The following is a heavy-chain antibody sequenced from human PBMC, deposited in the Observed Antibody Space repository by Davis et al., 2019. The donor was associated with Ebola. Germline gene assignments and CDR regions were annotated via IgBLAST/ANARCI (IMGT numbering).Heavy chain of an antibody. Sequence: ASVKVSCKASGYTFTSSDINWVRQATGQGLEWMGWMNPNSGNTGYAQKFQGRVTMTRNTSISTAYMELSSLRSEDTAVYYCARPDLYSSSSDYYYYYGMDVWGQGTTVTVSS. CDR1: GYTFTSSD. CDR2: MNPNSGNT. J-gene: IGHJ6*02. V-gene: IGHV1-8*01. CDR3: ARPDLYSSSSDYYYYYGMDV. D-gene: IGHD6-6*01.